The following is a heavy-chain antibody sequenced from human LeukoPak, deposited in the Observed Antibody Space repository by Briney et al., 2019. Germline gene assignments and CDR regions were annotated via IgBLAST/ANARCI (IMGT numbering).Heavy chain of an antibody. D-gene: IGHD3-22*01. Sequence: PSETLSLTCTVSGGSISNYFWSWIRQPPGKGLESIGYIYASGSTIYNPSLRSRVTISVDRSKNQFSLKLNSVTAADTAVYYCARAGTPITMIVVESNWLDPWGQGTLVTVSS. CDR3: ARAGTPITMIVVESNWLDP. V-gene: IGHV4-59*01. CDR2: IYASGST. CDR1: GGSISNYF. J-gene: IGHJ5*02.